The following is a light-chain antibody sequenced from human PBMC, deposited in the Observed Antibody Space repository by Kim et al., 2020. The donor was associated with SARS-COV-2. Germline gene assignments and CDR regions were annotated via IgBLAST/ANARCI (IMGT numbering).Light chain of an antibody. Sequence: EIVMTQSPATLSVSPGERATLSCRASQSVSSNLAWYQQKPGQAPRLLISGAFTRATGIPARFSGSGSGTEFTLTINSLQSEDFAVYYCQQYSNWPRTFGQGTKVDIK. CDR2: GAF. J-gene: IGKJ1*01. CDR1: QSVSSN. CDR3: QQYSNWPRT. V-gene: IGKV3-15*01.